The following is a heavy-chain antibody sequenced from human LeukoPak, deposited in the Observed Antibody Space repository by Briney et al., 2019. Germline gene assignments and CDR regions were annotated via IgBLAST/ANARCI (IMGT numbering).Heavy chain of an antibody. Sequence: PSETLSLTCTVYGGSFSGYYWSWIRQPPGKGLEWIGEINYSGSTNYNPSLKSRVTISVDTSKNQFSLKLSSVTAADTAVYYCARAYPAGIAALYFDYWGQGTLVTVSP. V-gene: IGHV4-34*09. D-gene: IGHD6-13*01. CDR3: ARAYPAGIAALYFDY. CDR2: INYSGST. CDR1: GGSFSGYY. J-gene: IGHJ4*02.